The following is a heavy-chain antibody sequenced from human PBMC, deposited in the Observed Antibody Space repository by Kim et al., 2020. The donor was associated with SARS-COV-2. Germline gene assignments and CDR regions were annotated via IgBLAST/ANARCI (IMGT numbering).Heavy chain of an antibody. CDR2: IHYSGST. CDR1: GGSISSGGYY. Sequence: SETLSLTCTVSGGSISSGGYYWSWIRQHPGKGLEWIGYIHYSGSTYYNPSLKSRVTISVDTSKNQFSLKLSSVTAADTAVYYCARVEMATIGVDYWGQGTLVTVSS. V-gene: IGHV4-31*03. CDR3: ARVEMATIGVDY. J-gene: IGHJ4*02. D-gene: IGHD5-12*01.